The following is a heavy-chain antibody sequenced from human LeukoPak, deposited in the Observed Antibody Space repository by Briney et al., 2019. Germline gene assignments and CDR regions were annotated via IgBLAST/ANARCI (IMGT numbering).Heavy chain of an antibody. Sequence: PSQTLSLTCTVSGGSISSGSYYWSWIRQPAGKGLEWIGRIYTSGSTNYNPSLKSRVTISVDTSKNQFSLKLSSVTAADTAVYYCARDRAGSLTEITPYNWFDPWGQGTLVTVSS. CDR2: IYTSGST. CDR3: ARDRAGSLTEITPYNWFDP. CDR1: GGSISSGSYY. D-gene: IGHD3-10*01. V-gene: IGHV4-61*02. J-gene: IGHJ5*02.